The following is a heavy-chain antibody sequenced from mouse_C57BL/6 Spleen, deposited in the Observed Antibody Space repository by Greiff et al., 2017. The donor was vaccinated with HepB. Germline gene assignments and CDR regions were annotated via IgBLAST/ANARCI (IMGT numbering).Heavy chain of an antibody. CDR1: GYTFTSYW. D-gene: IGHD1-1*01. CDR2: INPSNGGT. Sequence: VQLQQPGPELVKPGASVKLSCKASGYTFTSYWMHWVKQRPGQGLEWIGNINPSNGGTNYNEKFKSKATLTVDKSSSTAYMQLSSLTSEDSAVYYCAKGGSSYKDWYFDVWGTGTTVTVSS. J-gene: IGHJ1*03. V-gene: IGHV1-53*01. CDR3: AKGGSSYKDWYFDV.